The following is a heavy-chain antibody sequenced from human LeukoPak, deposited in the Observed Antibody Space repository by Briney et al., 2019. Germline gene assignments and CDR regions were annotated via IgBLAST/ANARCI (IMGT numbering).Heavy chain of an antibody. CDR2: IRYDGSNK. J-gene: IGHJ4*02. V-gene: IGHV3-30*02. CDR1: GFTFSSYG. D-gene: IGHD3-22*01. Sequence: PTGGSLRLSCAAPGFTFSSYGMHWVRQAPGKGLEWVAFIRYDGSNKYYADSVKGRFTISRDNSKNTLYLQMNSLGAEDTAVYYCAKAPAYYDSSGALLYYFDYWGQGTLVTVSS. CDR3: AKAPAYYDSSGALLYYFDY.